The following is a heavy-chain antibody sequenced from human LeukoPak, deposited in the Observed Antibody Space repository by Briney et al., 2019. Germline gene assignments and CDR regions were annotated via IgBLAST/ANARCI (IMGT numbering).Heavy chain of an antibody. CDR1: GGSISSYY. CDR2: IYTSGST. Sequence: SETLSLTCTVSGGSISSYYWSWIRQPAGKGLEWIGRIYTSGSTNYNPSLKSRVTMSVDTSKNQFSLKLSSVTAADTAVYYCAREALSSKAGEAARRWVLDEKYYFDYWGQGTLVTVSS. V-gene: IGHV4-4*07. CDR3: AREALSSKAGEAARRWVLDEKYYFDY. J-gene: IGHJ4*02. D-gene: IGHD6-6*01.